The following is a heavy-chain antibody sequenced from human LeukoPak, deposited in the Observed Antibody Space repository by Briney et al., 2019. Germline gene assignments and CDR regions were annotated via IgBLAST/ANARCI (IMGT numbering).Heavy chain of an antibody. CDR1: GFTFSSYA. Sequence: GGSLRLSCAPSGFTFSSYAMHWVRQAPGKGLEWVAGISYDGSNKYYADSVKGRFTISRDNSKNTLYLQMNSLRAEDTAVYYCAREQRQWLAHEGFDPWGQGTLVAVSS. CDR3: AREQRQWLAHEGFDP. D-gene: IGHD6-19*01. V-gene: IGHV3-30*01. J-gene: IGHJ5*02. CDR2: ISYDGSNK.